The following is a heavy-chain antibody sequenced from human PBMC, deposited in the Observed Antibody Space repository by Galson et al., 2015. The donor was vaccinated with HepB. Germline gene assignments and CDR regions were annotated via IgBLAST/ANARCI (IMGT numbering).Heavy chain of an antibody. CDR1: RFTFSSYA. D-gene: IGHD6-13*01. J-gene: IGHJ4*02. Sequence: SLRLSCAASRFTFSSYAMHWVRQAPGKGLEWVAVISYDGSNKYYADSVKGRFTISRDNSKNTLYLQVNSLRAEDTAVYYCARDSGSSWYAYWGQGTLVTVSS. CDR2: ISYDGSNK. V-gene: IGHV3-30-3*01. CDR3: ARDSGSSWYAY.